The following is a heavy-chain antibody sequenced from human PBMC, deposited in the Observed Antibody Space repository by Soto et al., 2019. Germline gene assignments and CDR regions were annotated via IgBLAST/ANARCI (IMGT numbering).Heavy chain of an antibody. Sequence: QITLKESGPTLVKPTQTLTLTCTFSGFSLSTSGVGVGWIRQPPGKALEWLALIYWTDDEHYSPSLQSRLTITKDTSKNQVVLTMTNMDPVDTATYYCVHRWYYYDSSLYWGQGTLVTVSS. D-gene: IGHD3-22*01. CDR1: GFSLSTSGVG. CDR3: VHRWYYYDSSLY. J-gene: IGHJ4*02. CDR2: IYWTDDE. V-gene: IGHV2-5*01.